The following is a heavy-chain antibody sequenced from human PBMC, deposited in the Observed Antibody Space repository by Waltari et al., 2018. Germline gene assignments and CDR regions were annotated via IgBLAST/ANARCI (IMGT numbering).Heavy chain of an antibody. D-gene: IGHD4-17*01. J-gene: IGHJ2*01. CDR1: GGTFSSYA. CDR3: ARDRRDYGGKRNWYFDL. CDR2: IIPIFGTA. Sequence: QVQLVQSGAAVKKRGSSVKVSCKASGGTFSSYAISWMRQATGQRLEWMGRIIPIFGTANYAQKFQGRVTITADKSTSTAYMELSSLRSEDTAVYYCARDRRDYGGKRNWYFDLWGRGTLVTVSS. V-gene: IGHV1-69*08.